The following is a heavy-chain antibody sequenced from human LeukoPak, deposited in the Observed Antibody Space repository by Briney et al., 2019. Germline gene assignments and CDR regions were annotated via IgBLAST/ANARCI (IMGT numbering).Heavy chain of an antibody. CDR2: IRPDANDG. CDR1: GFTFSHYW. V-gene: IGHV3-7*01. Sequence: GESLRLSCAASGFTFSHYWMTWVRQAPGKGLEWVAIIRPDANDGSYVDSVKGRFTISRDNAKNSLYLQMNSLRAEDTAVYYCARDQVLRRQWLVRGYYYYGMDVWGQGTTVTVSS. CDR3: ARDQVLRRQWLVRGYYYYGMDV. J-gene: IGHJ6*02. D-gene: IGHD6-19*01.